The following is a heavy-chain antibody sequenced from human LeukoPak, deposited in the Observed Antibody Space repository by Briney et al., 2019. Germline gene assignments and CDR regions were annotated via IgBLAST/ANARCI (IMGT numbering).Heavy chain of an antibody. CDR3: AGEGEYGDSYS. D-gene: IGHD2-21*01. Sequence: PSETLSLTCAVSGDSISYESYYWNSIRQAPGKGPEWIGNIYRGRTRLNPSLTSRVAISVDMSKSQISLSLTSVTAADTAIYYCAGEGEYGDSYSWGQGALVIVSA. J-gene: IGHJ5*02. CDR2: IYRGRT. CDR1: GDSISYESYY. V-gene: IGHV4-30-2*01.